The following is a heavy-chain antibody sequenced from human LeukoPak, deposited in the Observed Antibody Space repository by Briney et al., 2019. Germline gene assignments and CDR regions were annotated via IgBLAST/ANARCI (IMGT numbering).Heavy chain of an antibody. J-gene: IGHJ4*02. V-gene: IGHV1-2*02. CDR3: AREGYYGSGSYI. Sequence: ASVKVSCKASGYTFTGYYMHWVREAPGQVLEWMGWINPNSGGTNYAQKFQGRVTMTRDTSISTAYMELSRLRSDDTAVYYCAREGYYGSGSYIWGQGTLVTVSS. CDR2: INPNSGGT. D-gene: IGHD3-10*01. CDR1: GYTFTGYY.